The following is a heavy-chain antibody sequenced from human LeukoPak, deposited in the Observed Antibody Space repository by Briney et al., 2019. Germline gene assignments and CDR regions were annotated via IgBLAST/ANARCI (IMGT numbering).Heavy chain of an antibody. D-gene: IGHD4-23*01. CDR1: GFSFDTYS. CDR3: VREGNQVLTKNFDL. V-gene: IGHV3-48*04. CDR2: ISFSSTTI. Sequence: GGSLRLSCAASGFSFDTYSMNWFRQAPGKGLEWVACISFSSTTIFYADFVKGRFTISRDNAQNSLYLQMSSLTSDDTAIYYCVREGNQVLTKNFDLWGQGALVTVSS. J-gene: IGHJ4*02.